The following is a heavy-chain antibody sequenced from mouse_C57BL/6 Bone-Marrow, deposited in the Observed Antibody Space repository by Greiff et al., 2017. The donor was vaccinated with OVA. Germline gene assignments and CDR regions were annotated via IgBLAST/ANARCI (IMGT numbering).Heavy chain of an antibody. CDR1: GFTFSSYG. J-gene: IGHJ2*01. Sequence: EVKLVESGGDLVKPGGSLKLSCAASGFTFSSYGMSWVRQTPDKRLEWVATISSGGSYTYYPDSVKGRFTISRDNATNTLYLQMSSLKSEDTAMYYCARYYYYFDYWGQGTTLTVSS. D-gene: IGHD1-1*02. CDR2: ISSGGSYT. V-gene: IGHV5-6*01. CDR3: ARYYYYFDY.